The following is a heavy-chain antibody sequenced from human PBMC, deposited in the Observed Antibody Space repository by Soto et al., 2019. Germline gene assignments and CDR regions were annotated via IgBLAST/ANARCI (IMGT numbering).Heavy chain of an antibody. CDR1: GESISSSSYY. CDR3: ARQRTTVVTQAYFDH. J-gene: IGHJ4*02. V-gene: IGHV4-39*01. D-gene: IGHD2-21*02. Sequence: LSLTCIVSGESISSSSYYWGWIRQPPGKGLEWIGRMYYSGRTYYNPSFKSRATISIDTSKNQFSLKLSSVTATDTAVYFCARQRTTVVTQAYFDHWGQGALVTVSS. CDR2: MYYSGRT.